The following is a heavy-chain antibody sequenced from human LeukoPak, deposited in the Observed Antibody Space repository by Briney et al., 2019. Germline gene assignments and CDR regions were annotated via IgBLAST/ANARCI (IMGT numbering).Heavy chain of an antibody. V-gene: IGHV3-30*18. Sequence: AGGSLRLSCAASGFTFSSCGMHWVRQAPGKGLEWVAVISYDGSNKYYADSVKGRFTISRDNSKNTLYLQMNSLRAEDTAVYYCAKRDIADYWGQGTLVTVSS. CDR1: GFTFSSCG. D-gene: IGHD5-12*01. CDR3: AKRDIADY. CDR2: ISYDGSNK. J-gene: IGHJ4*02.